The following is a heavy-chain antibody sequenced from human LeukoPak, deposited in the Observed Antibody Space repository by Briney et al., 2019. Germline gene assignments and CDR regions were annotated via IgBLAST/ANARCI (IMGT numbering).Heavy chain of an antibody. CDR3: ARAGYDSSGRPRLVDY. J-gene: IGHJ4*02. CDR1: GGSTSSYY. D-gene: IGHD3-22*01. CDR2: IYYSGST. Sequence: KPSETLSLTCTVSGGSTSSYYWSWIRQPPGKGLEWIGYIYYSGSTNYNPSLKSRVTISVDTSKNQFSLKLSSVTAADTAVYYCARAGYDSSGRPRLVDYWGQGTLVTVSS. V-gene: IGHV4-59*01.